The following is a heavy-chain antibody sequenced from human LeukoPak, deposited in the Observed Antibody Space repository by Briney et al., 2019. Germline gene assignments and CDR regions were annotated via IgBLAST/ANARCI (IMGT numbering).Heavy chain of an antibody. Sequence: GEPLKISCKGSGYSFTSYWIGWVRQMPGKGLEWMGIIYPGDSDTRYSPPFQGQVTISADKAISTAYLQWSSLKASDTAMYYCARLSGSSGWYGFYWGQGTLVTVSS. CDR1: GYSFTSYW. V-gene: IGHV5-51*01. J-gene: IGHJ4*02. CDR2: IYPGDSDT. CDR3: ARLSGSSGWYGFY. D-gene: IGHD6-19*01.